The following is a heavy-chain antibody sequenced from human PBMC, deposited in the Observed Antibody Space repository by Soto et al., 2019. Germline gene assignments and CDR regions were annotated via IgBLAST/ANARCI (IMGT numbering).Heavy chain of an antibody. CDR2: ISYDGSNK. CDR3: ARDQRLWPFSFDY. Sequence: HPGGSLRLSCAASGFTFSSYAMHWVRQAPGKGLEWVAVISYDGSNKYYADSVKGRFTISRDNSKNTLYLQMNSLRAEDTAVYYCARDQRLWPFSFDYWGQGTLVTVSS. CDR1: GFTFSSYA. J-gene: IGHJ4*02. V-gene: IGHV3-30-3*01. D-gene: IGHD2-2*01.